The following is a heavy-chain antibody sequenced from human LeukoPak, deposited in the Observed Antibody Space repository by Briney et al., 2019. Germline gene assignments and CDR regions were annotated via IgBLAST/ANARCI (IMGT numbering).Heavy chain of an antibody. J-gene: IGHJ4*02. CDR3: ARENPSGYYNRPIDY. Sequence: SETLSLTCNVPGASISSYYWSWIRQPPGKGLEWIGDIYYSGSIKYNPSLKSRVTMSVDTSKNQFSLKLSSVTAADTAIYYCARENPSGYYNRPIDYWGQGTLVTVSS. CDR1: GASISSYY. CDR2: IYYSGSI. D-gene: IGHD3-22*01. V-gene: IGHV4-59*01.